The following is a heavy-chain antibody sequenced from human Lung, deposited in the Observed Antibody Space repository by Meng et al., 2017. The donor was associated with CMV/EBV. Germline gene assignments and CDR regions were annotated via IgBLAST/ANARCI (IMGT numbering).Heavy chain of an antibody. V-gene: IGHV3-7*01. Sequence: GESLKISCAASEFSFSNYWMSWVRQAPGKGLEWVANIKEDGSEKYYVDSVKGRFTISKDNAKNSLYLQMNSLRADDTSMYYCARLPVDTTFFIQEYYFDYGGQGTLVTVSS. J-gene: IGHJ4*02. CDR3: ARLPVDTTFFIQEYYFDY. CDR2: IKEDGSEK. D-gene: IGHD3-3*01. CDR1: EFSFSNYW.